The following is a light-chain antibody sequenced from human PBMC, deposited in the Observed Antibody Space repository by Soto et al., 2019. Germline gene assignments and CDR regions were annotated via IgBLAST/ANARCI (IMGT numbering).Light chain of an antibody. Sequence: QSVLTQPASVSGSPGQSITISCTGTSSDFGGYNYVSWYQQHPGKAPQLMISHVSDRPSGVSNRFSGSKSGNTASLTISGLQAEDGADYYCSSYTSSSTFVFGTGTKVTVL. V-gene: IGLV2-14*03. J-gene: IGLJ1*01. CDR2: HVS. CDR1: SSDFGGYNY. CDR3: SSYTSSSTFV.